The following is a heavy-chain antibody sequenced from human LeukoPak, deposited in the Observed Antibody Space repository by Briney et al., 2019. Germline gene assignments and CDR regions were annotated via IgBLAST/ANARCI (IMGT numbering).Heavy chain of an antibody. V-gene: IGHV1-8*01. Sequence: ASVKVSCKASGYTFTSYDINWVRQATGQGLEWMGWMNPNSGNTGYAQKFQGRVTMTRNTSISTAYMELSSLRSEDTAVYYCARGRREGYSSKGRRFYYYMDVWGKGTTVTISS. CDR3: ARGRREGYSSKGRRFYYYMDV. CDR2: MNPNSGNT. CDR1: GYTFTSYD. J-gene: IGHJ6*03. D-gene: IGHD6-19*01.